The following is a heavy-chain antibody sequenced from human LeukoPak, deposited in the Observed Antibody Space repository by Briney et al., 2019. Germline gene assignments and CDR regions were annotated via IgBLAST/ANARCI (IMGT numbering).Heavy chain of an antibody. V-gene: IGHV3-23*01. CDR2: VSGSGANT. CDR3: AKGQSGYSSGWYGGDDY. Sequence: GGSLRLSCAASGFTYNNYAMSWVCQAPGKGLEWVSAVSGSGANTHYADSVKGRFTISRDNSKNTLHLQMNSLRAEDTAVYYCAKGQSGYSSGWYGGDDYWGQGTLVTVSS. CDR1: GFTYNNYA. D-gene: IGHD6-19*01. J-gene: IGHJ4*02.